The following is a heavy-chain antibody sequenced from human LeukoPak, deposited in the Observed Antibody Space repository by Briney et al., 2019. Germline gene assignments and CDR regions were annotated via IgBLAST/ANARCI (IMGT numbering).Heavy chain of an antibody. CDR2: ISSSSSYI. CDR3: AKDSPVWFGELFGPYNWLDP. Sequence: GGSLRLSCAASGFTFSSYSMNWVRQAPGKGLEWVSSISSSSSYIYYADSVKGRFTISRDNSKNTLYLQMNSLRAEDTAVYYCAKDSPVWFGELFGPYNWLDPWGQGTLVTVSS. J-gene: IGHJ5*02. D-gene: IGHD3-10*01. CDR1: GFTFSSYS. V-gene: IGHV3-21*04.